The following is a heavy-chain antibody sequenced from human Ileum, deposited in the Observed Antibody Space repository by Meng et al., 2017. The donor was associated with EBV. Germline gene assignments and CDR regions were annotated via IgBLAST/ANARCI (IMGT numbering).Heavy chain of an antibody. V-gene: IGHV4-39*01. Sequence: LKHSRPSLVKPSETLSLTCTVSGGPINSSSYYWGWIRQPPGKGLEWIGSIYYSGRTYYNPSLKSRVTISVDTSKNQFSLKLSSVTAADTAVYYCARPIAAAGWFDPWGQGTLVTVSS. CDR1: GGPINSSSYY. J-gene: IGHJ5*02. CDR2: IYYSGRT. D-gene: IGHD6-13*01. CDR3: ARPIAAAGWFDP.